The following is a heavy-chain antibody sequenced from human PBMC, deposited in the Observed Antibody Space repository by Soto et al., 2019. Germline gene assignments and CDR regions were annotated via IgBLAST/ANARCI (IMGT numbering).Heavy chain of an antibody. CDR3: ARAGRFSVADY. CDR2: LWSDGTNK. Sequence: QVQLVESGGGVVQPGTSLTLSCAASGFTLPSYAMHWVRQAPGKGLEWVAVLWSDGTNKYYADSVKGRFTISRDNSKNTLYLQMNSLSGDDTAVYYCARAGRFSVADYWGQGALVTGSS. V-gene: IGHV3-33*01. D-gene: IGHD1-26*01. J-gene: IGHJ4*02. CDR1: GFTLPSYA.